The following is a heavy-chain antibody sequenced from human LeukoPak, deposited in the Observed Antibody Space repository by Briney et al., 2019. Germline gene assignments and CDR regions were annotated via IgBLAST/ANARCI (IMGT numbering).Heavy chain of an antibody. D-gene: IGHD4/OR15-4a*01. CDR2: IRYDGSNK. CDR1: RFTFSSYG. CDR3: AKDTKVRGAFDI. Sequence: GGSLRLTCACSRFTFSSYGMHWVRQAPGKGLEWVAFIRYDGSNKYYADSVKGRFTISRDNSKNTLYLQMNSLRAEDTAVYYCAKDTKVRGAFDIWGQGTMVTVSS. V-gene: IGHV3-30*02. J-gene: IGHJ3*02.